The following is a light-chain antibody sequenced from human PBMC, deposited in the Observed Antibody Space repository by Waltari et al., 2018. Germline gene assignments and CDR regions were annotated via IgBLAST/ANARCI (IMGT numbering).Light chain of an antibody. CDR2: GAS. J-gene: IGKJ1*01. CDR1: QSMSSRY. CDR3: QQYGSSPT. Sequence: EIVLTQSPGTLSLSPGERATLSCRASQSMSSRYLAWYRQKPGQAPRLLIYGASSRATGIPDRFSGSGSGTDFTLSISRLEPEDFAVYYCQQYGSSPTFGQGTKVEFK. V-gene: IGKV3-20*01.